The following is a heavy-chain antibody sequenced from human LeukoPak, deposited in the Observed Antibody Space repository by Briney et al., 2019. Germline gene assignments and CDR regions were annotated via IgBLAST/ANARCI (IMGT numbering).Heavy chain of an antibody. CDR1: GFTFSDYS. Sequence: GGSLRLSCAASGFTFSDYSMNWVRQAPGKGLEWVSSISSGSTHVYHADSVKGRFTFSRDNAKNSVYLQMNSLRAEDTAVYYCAGGGSSWGAEFFQHWGQGTLVTVSS. V-gene: IGHV3-21*01. CDR3: AGGGSSWGAEFFQH. CDR2: ISSGSTHV. D-gene: IGHD6-13*01. J-gene: IGHJ1*01.